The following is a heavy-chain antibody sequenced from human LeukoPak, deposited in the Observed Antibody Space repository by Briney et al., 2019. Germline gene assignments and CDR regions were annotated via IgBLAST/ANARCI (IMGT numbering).Heavy chain of an antibody. CDR3: ARVEKYTSSGPTDP. CDR2: IYYSGST. J-gene: IGHJ5*02. V-gene: IGHV4-39*07. D-gene: IGHD6-13*01. Sequence: SETLSLTCTVSGGTISSSSYYWGWIRQPPGQGLEWIGSIYYSGSTYYNPYLKSRVTISVDTSKNQFSLKLSSVTATDTAVYDCARVEKYTSSGPTDPWGQGTLVTVSS. CDR1: GGTISSSSYY.